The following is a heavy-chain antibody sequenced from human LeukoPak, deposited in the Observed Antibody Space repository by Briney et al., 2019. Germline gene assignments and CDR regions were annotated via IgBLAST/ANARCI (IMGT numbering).Heavy chain of an antibody. Sequence: GGSLRLSCAASGFTFSNYWMSWVRQAPGKGLEWVANIKQDESEKHYVDSVKGRFTISRDNAKKSLYLQMNSLRAEDTAVYYCAREAKESSGMDVWGKGTTVTVSP. V-gene: IGHV3-7*03. J-gene: IGHJ6*04. CDR2: IKQDESEK. CDR1: GFTFSNYW. CDR3: AREAKESSGMDV.